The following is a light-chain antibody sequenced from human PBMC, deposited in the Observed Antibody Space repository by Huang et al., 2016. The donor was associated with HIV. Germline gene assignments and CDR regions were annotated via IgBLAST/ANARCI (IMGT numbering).Light chain of an antibody. CDR3: QGYNSAPFT. J-gene: IGKJ3*01. CDR2: ASS. Sequence: DIQMTQSPTSLSASVGDRGTIPCRASQGIASYLDWYQQKPGKLPQLLIYASSTLQSEVPARFSGSGSMTDFTLTISDLQPEDVATYYCQGYNSAPFTFGPGTKVDLK. V-gene: IGKV1-27*01. CDR1: QGIASY.